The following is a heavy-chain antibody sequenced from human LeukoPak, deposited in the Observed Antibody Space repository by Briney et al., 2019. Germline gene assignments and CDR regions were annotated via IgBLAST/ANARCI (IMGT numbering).Heavy chain of an antibody. D-gene: IGHD3-10*01. CDR3: AKALGGMGSYGGYYYYYYMDV. Sequence: PGGSLRLSCAASGFTFSSYGMHWVRQSPGKGLEWVAFIRYVGSNKYYADSVKGRFTISRDNSKNTLYLQMNSLGAEDTAVYYCAKALGGMGSYGGYYYYYYMDVWGKGTTVTVSS. J-gene: IGHJ6*03. V-gene: IGHV3-30*02. CDR2: IRYVGSNK. CDR1: GFTFSSYG.